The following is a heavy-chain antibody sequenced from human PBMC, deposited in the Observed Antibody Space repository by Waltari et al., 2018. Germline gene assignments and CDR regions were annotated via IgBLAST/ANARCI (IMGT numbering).Heavy chain of an antibody. CDR2: IKQEGSEK. V-gene: IGHV3-7*01. J-gene: IGHJ3*02. CDR3: ARVNSRGAFDI. Sequence: EVQLVESGGGLVQPGGSLRLSCAASGFTFSSYWMSWVRQAPGKGLEWVANIKQEGSEKYYVDSVKGRFTISRDNAKNSLYLQMNSLRAEDTAVYYCARVNSRGAFDIWGQGTMVTVSS. CDR1: GFTFSSYW. D-gene: IGHD6-19*01.